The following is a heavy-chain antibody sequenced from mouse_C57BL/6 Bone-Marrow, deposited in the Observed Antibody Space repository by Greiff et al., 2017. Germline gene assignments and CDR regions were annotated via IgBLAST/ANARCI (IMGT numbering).Heavy chain of an antibody. CDR3: ANIYGGYWSY. D-gene: IGHD2-3*01. J-gene: IGHJ2*01. Sequence: QVQLQQPGAELVKPGASVKLSCKASGYTFTSYWMQWVKQRPGQGLEWIGEIDPSDSYTNYNQKFKGKATLTVDTSSSTAYMQLSSLTSEDSAVYYCANIYGGYWSYWGQGTTLTVSS. V-gene: IGHV1-50*01. CDR2: IDPSDSYT. CDR1: GYTFTSYW.